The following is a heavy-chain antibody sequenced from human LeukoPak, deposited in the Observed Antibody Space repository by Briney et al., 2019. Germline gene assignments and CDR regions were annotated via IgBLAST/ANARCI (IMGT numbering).Heavy chain of an antibody. D-gene: IGHD6-6*01. J-gene: IGHJ6*02. CDR3: ARRGPAGNSSSGMDV. Sequence: SETLSLICTVSGGAIRSSYYYWGWIRQTPGKGLEWIGSIYYSGSTYYNPSLKSRVTISVDTSKNQFSLQLNSVTPEDTAVYYCARRGPAGNSSSGMDVWGQGTTVTVSS. CDR1: GGAIRSSYYY. CDR2: IYYSGST. V-gene: IGHV4-39*07.